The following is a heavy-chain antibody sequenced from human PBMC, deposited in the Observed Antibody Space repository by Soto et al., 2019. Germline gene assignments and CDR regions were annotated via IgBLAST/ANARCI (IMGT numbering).Heavy chain of an antibody. J-gene: IGHJ5*02. D-gene: IGHD6-13*01. CDR2: ISAYNGNT. CDR1: GYTFTRYG. Sequence: ASVKVSCKASGYTFTRYGISWVRQAPGQGLEWMGWISAYNGNTNYAQKLQGRVTMTTDTSTSTAYMELRSLRSDDTAVYYCARAGGAAAALSWFDPWGQGTLVTVSS. V-gene: IGHV1-18*01. CDR3: ARAGGAAAALSWFDP.